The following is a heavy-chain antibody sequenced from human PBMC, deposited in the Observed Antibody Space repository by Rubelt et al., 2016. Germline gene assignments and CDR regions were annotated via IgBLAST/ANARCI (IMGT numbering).Heavy chain of an antibody. CDR3: ARLSSGWYYFDY. D-gene: IGHD6-19*01. V-gene: IGHV4-39*01. J-gene: IGHJ4*02. CDR2: IFYSGST. Sequence: QLQLQESGPGLVKPSETLSLTCTVSGGSISSSSYYWGWIRQPPGRGLEWIGSIFYSGSTYYNPSLKSRVTISVDMSKNQFSLKLSSVTAADTAVYYCARLSSGWYYFDYWGQGTLVTVSS. CDR1: GGSISSSSYY.